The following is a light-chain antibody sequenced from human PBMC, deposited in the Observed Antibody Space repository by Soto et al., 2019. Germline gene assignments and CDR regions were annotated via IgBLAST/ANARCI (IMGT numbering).Light chain of an antibody. CDR1: QSVSSRY. Sequence: ETVLTQSPGTLSLSPGERASLSCRASQSVSSRYLAWYQQKPGQALRLLIYGASSRAAGIPDRFRGSGSATDFTLTIAGLEPEDFAIYYCQQYGTSPFTFGPGTKVDVK. V-gene: IGKV3-20*01. CDR3: QQYGTSPFT. J-gene: IGKJ3*01. CDR2: GAS.